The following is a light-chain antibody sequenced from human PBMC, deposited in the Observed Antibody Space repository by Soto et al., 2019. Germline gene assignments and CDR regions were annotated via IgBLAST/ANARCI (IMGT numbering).Light chain of an antibody. CDR3: QQYDDLPIT. J-gene: IGKJ5*01. CDR1: QDISHY. V-gene: IGKV1-33*01. CDR2: DAS. Sequence: DIQLCQCRSFLSASVGDTVTMTCQASQDISHYLNWYQQKPGKALTLLIYDASNLHPGVPSRFRGSGSGTEFSFNITSLQPEDVATYYCQQYDDLPITFGQGTRLEIK.